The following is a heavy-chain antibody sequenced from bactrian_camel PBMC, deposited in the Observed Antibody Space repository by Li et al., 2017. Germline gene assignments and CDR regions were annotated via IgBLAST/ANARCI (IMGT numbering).Heavy chain of an antibody. CDR3: AAKATDCSQWNAYFY. J-gene: IGHJ4*01. CDR1: GYTASTYC. CDR2: IDDDGST. V-gene: IGHV3S1*01. D-gene: IGHD3*01. Sequence: HVQLVESGGGSVRAGGSLRLSCRASGYTASTYCMAWFRQAPGKEREGVAAIDDDGSTTYADSVKGRFTISTDNGKNKLYLEMATLEPEDTGMYFCAAKATDCSQWNAYFYFGQGTQVTVS.